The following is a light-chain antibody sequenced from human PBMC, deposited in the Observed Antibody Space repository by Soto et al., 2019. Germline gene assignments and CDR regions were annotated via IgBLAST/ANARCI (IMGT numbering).Light chain of an antibody. CDR2: DVS. CDR1: SSDVGGSNY. Sequence: QSALTQPASVSGSPGQSITISCTGTSSDVGGSNYVSWYQQHPGTAPKLMIYDVSNRPSGISNRFSGSKSGNTASLTISGPQAEDEADYYCSSYRSSSTSDVFGTGTKLTVL. J-gene: IGLJ1*01. CDR3: SSYRSSSTSDV. V-gene: IGLV2-14*01.